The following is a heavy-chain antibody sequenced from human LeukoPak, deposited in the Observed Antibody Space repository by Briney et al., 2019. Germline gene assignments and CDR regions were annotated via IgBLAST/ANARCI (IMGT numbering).Heavy chain of an antibody. CDR3: ARAKYYDTSGHFIREAFDI. D-gene: IGHD3-22*01. J-gene: IGHJ3*02. CDR2: ISGSGGST. CDR1: GFTFNNYA. V-gene: IGHV3-23*01. Sequence: GGSLRLSCAASGFTFNNYAMSWVRQAPGKGLEWVSAISGSGGSTYYADSVKGRFTISRDNSKNTLFLQMNNLRPDDTAVYSCARAKYYDTSGHFIREAFDIWGQGTMVTVSS.